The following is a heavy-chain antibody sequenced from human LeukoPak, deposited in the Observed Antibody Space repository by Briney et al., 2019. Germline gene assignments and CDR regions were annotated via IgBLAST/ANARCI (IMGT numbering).Heavy chain of an antibody. CDR2: ISGSGGST. J-gene: IGHJ4*02. CDR1: GFTVSSNY. CDR3: AKADYSYGYWCY. D-gene: IGHD5-18*01. Sequence: GGSLRLSCAASGFTVSSNYMSWVRQAPGKGLEWVSAISGSGGSTYYADSVKGRFTISRDNSKNTLYLQMNSLRAEDTAVYYCAKADYSYGYWCYWGQGTLVTVSS. V-gene: IGHV3-23*01.